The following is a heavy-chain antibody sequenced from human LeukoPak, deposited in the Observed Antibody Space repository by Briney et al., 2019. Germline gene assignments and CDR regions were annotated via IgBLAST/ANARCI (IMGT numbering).Heavy chain of an antibody. CDR2: TSPDENIK. V-gene: IGHV3-30*04. D-gene: IGHD5-12*01. CDR1: GFTFINYV. Sequence: PGGSLRLSCEASGFTFINYVTHWVRQAPGKGLEWVAVTSPDENIKLYTDSVRGRFTISRDNSKNTLYLQMNSLRPEDTAVYYCARDPIVAAPDYFGYWSQGTLVTVSS. CDR3: ARDPIVAAPDYFGY. J-gene: IGHJ4*02.